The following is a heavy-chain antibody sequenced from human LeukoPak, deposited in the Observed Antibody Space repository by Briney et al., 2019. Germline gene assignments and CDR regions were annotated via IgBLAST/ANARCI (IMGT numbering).Heavy chain of an antibody. CDR2: INSDGSST. J-gene: IGHJ6*03. CDR3: AREVRTRIAAAGTVALYYYYMDV. V-gene: IGHV3-74*01. D-gene: IGHD6-13*01. CDR1: GFTFSSYW. Sequence: GSLRLSCAASGFTFSSYWMHWVRQAPGKGLVWVSRINSDGSSTSYADSVKGRFTISRDNAKNTLYLQMNSLRAEDTAVYYCAREVRTRIAAAGTVALYYYYMDVWAKGPRSPSP.